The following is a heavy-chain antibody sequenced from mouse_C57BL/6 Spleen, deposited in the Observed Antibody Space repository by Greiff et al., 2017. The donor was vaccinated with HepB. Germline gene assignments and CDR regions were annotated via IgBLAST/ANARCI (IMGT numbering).Heavy chain of an antibody. V-gene: IGHV10-3*01. CDR2: IRSKSSNYAT. D-gene: IGHD2-2*01. Sequence: EVQLKESGGGLVQPKGSLKLSCAASGFTFNTYAMHWVRQAPGKGLEWVARIRSKSSNYATYYADSVKDRFTISRDDSQSMLYLQMNNLKTEDTAMYYCVREGVVTTTGNWYFDVWGTGTTVTVSS. J-gene: IGHJ1*03. CDR1: GFTFNTYA. CDR3: VREGVVTTTGNWYFDV.